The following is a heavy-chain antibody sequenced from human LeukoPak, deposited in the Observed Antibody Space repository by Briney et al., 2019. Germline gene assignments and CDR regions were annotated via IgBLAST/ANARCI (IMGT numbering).Heavy chain of an antibody. J-gene: IGHJ4*02. D-gene: IGHD2-21*01. CDR1: GYTFISYG. V-gene: IGHV1-18*01. CDR3: ARDIGVPLPGSLDY. CDR2: ISAYNNT. Sequence: ASVKVSCKASGYTFISYGISWVRQAPGQGLEWMGWISAYNNTNYAQKLQGRVTMTTDTYTSTAYMELRSLRSDDTAVYYCARDIGVPLPGSLDYWGQGTLVTVSS.